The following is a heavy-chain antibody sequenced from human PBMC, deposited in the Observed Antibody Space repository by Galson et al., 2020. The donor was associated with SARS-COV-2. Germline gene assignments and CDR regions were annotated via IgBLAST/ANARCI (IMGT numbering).Heavy chain of an antibody. D-gene: IGHD6-19*01. Sequence: GGSLRLSCAASGLTFSNYAMAWVRQAPGKGLDWVSLLHNRGYATYYGDSLKGRFTISRDNSKNTLYLQMNNLGPDDTAVYYCAKEGGTGWATDYFQHWGQGILVTVSS. J-gene: IGHJ1*01. CDR3: AKEGGTGWATDYFQH. V-gene: IGHV3-23*01. CDR1: GLTFSNYA. CDR2: LHNRGYAT.